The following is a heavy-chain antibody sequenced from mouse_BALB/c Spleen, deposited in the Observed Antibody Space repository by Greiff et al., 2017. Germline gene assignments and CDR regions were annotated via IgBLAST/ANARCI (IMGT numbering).Heavy chain of an antibody. Sequence: EVQLQESGPGLVKPSQSLSLTCTVTGYSITSDYAWNWIRQFPGNQLEWMGYISYSGSTSYNPSLKSRISITRDTSKNQFFLQLNSVTTEDTATYYCARDYVFAYWGQGTLVTVSA. CDR3: ARDYVFAY. CDR1: GYSITSDYA. CDR2: ISYSGST. J-gene: IGHJ3*01. D-gene: IGHD2-4*01. V-gene: IGHV3-2*02.